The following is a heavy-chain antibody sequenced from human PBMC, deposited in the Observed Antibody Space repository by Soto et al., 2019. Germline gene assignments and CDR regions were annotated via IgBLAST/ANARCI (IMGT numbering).Heavy chain of an antibody. V-gene: IGHV3-23*01. J-gene: IGHJ4*02. CDR1: GFTFSSYA. Sequence: PGGSLRLSCAASGFTFSSYAMSWVRQAPGKGLEWVSAISGSGGSTYYADSVKGRFTISGDNSKNTLYLQMNSLRAEDTAVYYCAKFRYSGSYLADYWGQGTLVTVSS. CDR2: ISGSGGST. CDR3: AKFRYSGSYLADY. D-gene: IGHD1-26*01.